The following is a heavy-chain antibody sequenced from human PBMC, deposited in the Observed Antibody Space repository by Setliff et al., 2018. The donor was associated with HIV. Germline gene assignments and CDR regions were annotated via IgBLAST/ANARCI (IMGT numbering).Heavy chain of an antibody. J-gene: IGHJ6*03. V-gene: IGHV4-31*03. CDR3: ARHDYYYYYYMDV. Sequence: SETLSLTCTVSGGSISSGGYYWSWIRQHPGKGLEWIGYIYYSGSTYYNPSLKSRVTISVDTSKNQLSLKLISVTAADTAVYYCARHDYYYYYYMDVWGKGTTVTVSS. CDR2: IYYSGST. CDR1: GGSISSGGYY.